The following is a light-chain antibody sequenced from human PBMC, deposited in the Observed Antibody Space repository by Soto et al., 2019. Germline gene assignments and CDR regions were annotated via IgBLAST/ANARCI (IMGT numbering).Light chain of an antibody. V-gene: IGKV1-33*01. CDR2: DAS. CDR1: QDISNY. J-gene: IGKJ3*01. CDR3: QQYDNFPFT. Sequence: DIQMTQSPSSLSASVGDRVIITCQASQDISNYLNWYQQKPGKAPKLLIYDASNLETGVPSRFSGSGSGTDFTFTISSLQPEDIATYYCQQYDNFPFTFGPGTKVDIK.